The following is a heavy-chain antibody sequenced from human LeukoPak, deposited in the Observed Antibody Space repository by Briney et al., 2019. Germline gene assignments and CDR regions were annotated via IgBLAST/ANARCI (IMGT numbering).Heavy chain of an antibody. D-gene: IGHD1-26*01. V-gene: IGHV4-39*01. J-gene: IGHJ4*02. Sequence: ASETLSLTCTVSGDSISSSSSYWGWIRQPPGKGLEWIGSISHSGTAYFNPSLKSRLTMSVDTSKNQFSLKLTSLTAADTAVYSCARCGDIGGGFYAYFDSWGQGTLVTVSS. CDR3: ARCGDIGGGFYAYFDS. CDR2: ISHSGTA. CDR1: GDSISSSSSY.